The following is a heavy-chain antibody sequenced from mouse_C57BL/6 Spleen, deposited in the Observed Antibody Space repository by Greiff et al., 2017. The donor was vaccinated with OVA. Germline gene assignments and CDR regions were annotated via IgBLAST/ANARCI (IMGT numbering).Heavy chain of an antibody. CDR3: ARGYDGYYAWFAY. D-gene: IGHD2-3*01. Sequence: QVQLQQPGAELVKPGASVKMSCKASGYTFTSYWITWVKQRPGQGLEWIGDIYPGSGSTNYNEKFKSKATLTVDTSSSTAYMQLSSLTSEDSAVYDCARGYDGYYAWFAYWGQGTLVTVSA. CDR2: IYPGSGST. J-gene: IGHJ3*01. CDR1: GYTFTSYW. V-gene: IGHV1-55*01.